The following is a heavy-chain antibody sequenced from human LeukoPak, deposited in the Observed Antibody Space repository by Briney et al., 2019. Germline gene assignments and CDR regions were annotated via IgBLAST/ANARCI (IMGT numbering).Heavy chain of an antibody. CDR3: AKGYCRGISCYSDY. CDR2: ISASGGTT. V-gene: IGHV3-23*01. J-gene: IGHJ4*02. Sequence: GGSLRLSCAASGFTFSTFAMTWVRQAPGKGLECVSSISASGGTTYYADSVKGRFTISRDNSKNTLYLQMNSLRAEDTAVYYCAKGYCRGISCYSDYWGQGTLVTVSS. D-gene: IGHD2-2*02. CDR1: GFTFSTFA.